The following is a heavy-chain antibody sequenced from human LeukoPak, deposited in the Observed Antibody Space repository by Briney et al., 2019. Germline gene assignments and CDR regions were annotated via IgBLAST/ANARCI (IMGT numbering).Heavy chain of an antibody. CDR3: ARVGGITMVRGVITYYYYYYGMDV. CDR2: INPMGGP. CDR1: AGSFGGYY. Sequence: SETRSLTCAVDAGSFGGYYWSWIRHPHGKGLEWNGEINPMGGPNYNSSLKSRVTISVDTSKNQFSLKLSSVTAADTAVYYCARVGGITMVRGVITYYYYYYGMDVWGQGTTVTVSS. D-gene: IGHD3-10*01. J-gene: IGHJ6*02. V-gene: IGHV4-34*01.